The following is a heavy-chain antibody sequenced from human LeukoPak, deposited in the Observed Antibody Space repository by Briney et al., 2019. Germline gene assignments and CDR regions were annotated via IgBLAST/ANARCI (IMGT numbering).Heavy chain of an antibody. CDR3: ARDRGGIRCCSSTSCYLERKNWFDP. CDR2: INPNSGGK. CDR1: GYTFTSYY. D-gene: IGHD2-2*01. Sequence: GASVKVSCKASGYTFTSYYMHWVRQAPGQGLEWMGWINPNSGGKNYAQKFQGRVTMTRDTSISTAYMELSRLRSDDTAVYYCARDRGGIRCCSSTSCYLERKNWFDPWGQGTLVTVSS. V-gene: IGHV1-2*02. J-gene: IGHJ5*02.